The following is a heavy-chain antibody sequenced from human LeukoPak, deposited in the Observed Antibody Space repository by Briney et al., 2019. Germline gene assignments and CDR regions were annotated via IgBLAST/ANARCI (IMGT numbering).Heavy chain of an antibody. CDR3: AKDMKGVLTGYKYYFDY. CDR2: ISWNSGSI. V-gene: IGHV3-9*01. Sequence: GGSLRLSCAASGFTFDDYAMHWVRQAPGKGLEWVSGISWNSGSIGYADSVKGRFTISRDNAKNSLYLQMNSLRAEDTALYYCAKDMKGVLTGYKYYFDYWGQGTLVTVSS. CDR1: GFTFDDYA. J-gene: IGHJ4*02. D-gene: IGHD3-9*01.